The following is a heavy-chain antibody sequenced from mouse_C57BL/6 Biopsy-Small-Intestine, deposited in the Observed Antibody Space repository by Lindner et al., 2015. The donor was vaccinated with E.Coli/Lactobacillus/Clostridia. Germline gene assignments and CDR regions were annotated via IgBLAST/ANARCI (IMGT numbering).Heavy chain of an antibody. Sequence: VQLQESGPELVKPGASVKISCKASGYAFSSSWMNWVKQRPGKGLEWIGRIYPGDGDTNYNEKFKGKATFTADTSSNTAYMQLSSLTTEDSAIYYCAREGVITTVAYYFDYWGQGTTLTVSS. CDR2: IYPGDGDT. J-gene: IGHJ2*01. CDR1: GYAFSSSW. V-gene: IGHV1-82*01. CDR3: AREGVITTVAYYFDY. D-gene: IGHD1-1*01.